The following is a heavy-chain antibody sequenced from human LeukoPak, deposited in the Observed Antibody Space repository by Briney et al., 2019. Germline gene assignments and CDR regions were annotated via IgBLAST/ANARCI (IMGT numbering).Heavy chain of an antibody. Sequence: GRSLRLSCAASGFTFDDYAMHWVRQAPGKGLEWVSGISWNSGSIGYADSVKGRFTISRDNAKNSLYLQMNSLRAEDMALYYCARGGNYYYMDVWGKGTTVTVSS. CDR3: ARGGNYYYMDV. CDR1: GFTFDDYA. D-gene: IGHD3-16*01. CDR2: ISWNSGSI. J-gene: IGHJ6*03. V-gene: IGHV3-9*03.